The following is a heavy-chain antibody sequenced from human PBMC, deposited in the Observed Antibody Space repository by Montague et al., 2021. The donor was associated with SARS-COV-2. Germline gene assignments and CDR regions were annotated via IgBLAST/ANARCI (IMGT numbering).Heavy chain of an antibody. Sequence: SLRLSCAASGFTFSSYAMHWVRQAPGKGLEWVAVISYDGSNKYYADSVKGRFTISRDNSKNTLYLRMNSLRAEDTAVYYCARPLGGSLNDAFDIWGQGTMVTVSS. CDR3: ARPLGGSLNDAFDI. CDR2: ISYDGSNK. V-gene: IGHV3-30*04. CDR1: GFTFSSYA. J-gene: IGHJ3*02. D-gene: IGHD3-16*01.